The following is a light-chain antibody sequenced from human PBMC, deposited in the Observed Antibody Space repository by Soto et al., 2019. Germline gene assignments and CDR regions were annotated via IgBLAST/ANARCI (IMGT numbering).Light chain of an antibody. J-gene: IGLJ3*02. Sequence: SYELTQPPSVSVAPGQTATITCEGNDIEDKSVHWYQQKPGQAPVLVVYDDFDRPSGIPERFSGSNSGNTATLTISRVEAGDEADYYCQVWDTSSDHWVFGGGTKLTVL. CDR2: DDF. CDR1: DIEDKS. CDR3: QVWDTSSDHWV. V-gene: IGLV3-21*02.